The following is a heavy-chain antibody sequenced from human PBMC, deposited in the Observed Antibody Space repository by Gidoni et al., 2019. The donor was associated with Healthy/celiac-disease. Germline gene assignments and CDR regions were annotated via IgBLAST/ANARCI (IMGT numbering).Heavy chain of an antibody. Sequence: QVHLVQSGAEVKKPGASVKVSCKASGYTFTSYGICWVRQAPGQGLEWMGWISAYNGNTNYAQKLQGRVTMTTDTSTSTAYMELRSLRSDDTAVYYCARGPYLGAYYYDSSGYNFDYWGQGTLVTVSS. J-gene: IGHJ4*02. CDR2: ISAYNGNT. V-gene: IGHV1-18*01. CDR3: ARGPYLGAYYYDSSGYNFDY. D-gene: IGHD3-22*01. CDR1: GYTFTSYG.